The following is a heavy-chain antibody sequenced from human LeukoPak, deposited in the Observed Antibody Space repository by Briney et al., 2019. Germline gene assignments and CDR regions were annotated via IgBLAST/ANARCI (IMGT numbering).Heavy chain of an antibody. CDR2: IYHSGST. D-gene: IGHD3-10*01. Sequence: SETLSLTCAVSGGSISSGGYSWSWIRQPPGKGLEWIGFIYHSGSTYYNPSLKSRVTISVDRSKNQFSLKLSSVTAADTAVYYCARGWEYYYGSGSCYFDYWGQGTLVTVSS. V-gene: IGHV4-30-2*01. CDR3: ARGWEYYYGSGSCYFDY. J-gene: IGHJ4*02. CDR1: GGSISSGGYS.